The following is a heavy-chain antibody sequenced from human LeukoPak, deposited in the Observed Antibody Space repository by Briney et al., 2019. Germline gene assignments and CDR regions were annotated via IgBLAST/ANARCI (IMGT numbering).Heavy chain of an antibody. CDR2: INPNSGGT. J-gene: IGHJ6*02. CDR3: ARVSIFGVVILYGMDV. CDR1: GYTFTGYY. D-gene: IGHD3-3*01. V-gene: IGHV1-2*02. Sequence: ASVTVSCKASGYTFTGYYMHWVRQAPGQGLEWMGWINPNSGGTNYAQKFQGRVTMTRDTSISTAYMELSRLRSDDTAVYYCARVSIFGVVILYGMDVWGQGTTVTVSS.